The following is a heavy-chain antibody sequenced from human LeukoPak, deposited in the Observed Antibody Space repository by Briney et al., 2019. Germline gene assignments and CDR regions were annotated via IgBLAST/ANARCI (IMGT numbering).Heavy chain of an antibody. CDR1: GFTFSSYA. V-gene: IGHV3-23*01. CDR3: AKVQGYSGYEQDENPFDY. J-gene: IGHJ4*02. Sequence: GGSLRLSCAASGFTFSSYAMSWVRQAPGKGLEWVSAISGSGGSTYYADSVKGRFTISRDNSKNTLYLQMNSLRAEDTAVYYCAKVQGYSGYEQDENPFDYWGQGTLVTVSS. CDR2: ISGSGGST. D-gene: IGHD5-12*01.